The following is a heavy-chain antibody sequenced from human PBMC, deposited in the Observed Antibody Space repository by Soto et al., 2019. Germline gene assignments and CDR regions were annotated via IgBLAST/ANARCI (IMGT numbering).Heavy chain of an antibody. CDR2: IYSGGST. V-gene: IGHV3-66*01. J-gene: IGHJ6*03. CDR3: ARSEMTTVTGDYYYYMDV. D-gene: IGHD4-17*01. Sequence: GGSLRLSCAASGFTVSSNYMSWVRQAPGKGLEWVSVIYSGGSTYYADSVKGRFTISRDNSKNTLYLQMNSLRAEDTAVYYCARSEMTTVTGDYYYYMDVWGKGTTVTVSS. CDR1: GFTVSSNY.